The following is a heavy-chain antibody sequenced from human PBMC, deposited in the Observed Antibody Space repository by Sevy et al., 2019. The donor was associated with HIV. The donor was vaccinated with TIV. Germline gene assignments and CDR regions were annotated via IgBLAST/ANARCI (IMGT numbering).Heavy chain of an antibody. CDR1: GGSFSGYY. V-gene: IGHV4-34*01. D-gene: IGHD2-2*01. J-gene: IGHJ4*02. Sequence: SETLSLTCAVYGGSFSGYYWSWIRQPPGKGLEWIGEINHSGSTNYNPSLKSRVTISVDTSNNQFSLKLSSVTAADTAVYYCARGLGYCSSTSCQNTDFDYWGQGTLVTVSS. CDR3: ARGLGYCSSTSCQNTDFDY. CDR2: INHSGST.